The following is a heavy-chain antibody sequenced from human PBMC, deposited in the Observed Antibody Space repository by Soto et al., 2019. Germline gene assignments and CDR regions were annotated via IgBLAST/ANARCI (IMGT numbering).Heavy chain of an antibody. D-gene: IGHD3-10*01. J-gene: IGHJ4*02. CDR3: ATSYGSGSRPFDY. CDR1: GDTFNFYT. V-gene: IGHV1-69*02. CDR2: IIPMLGMS. Sequence: QVQLVQSGAEVKKPGSSVKVSCKASGDTFNFYTISWVRQAPGQGLEWMGRIIPMLGMSNYAQKFQDRVTIIAYKSTSTADMQLSSLRSEDTAIYYCATSYGSGSRPFDYWGQGTLVTVSS.